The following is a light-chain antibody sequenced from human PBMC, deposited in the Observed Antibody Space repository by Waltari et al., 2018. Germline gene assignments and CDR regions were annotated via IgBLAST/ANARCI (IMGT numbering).Light chain of an antibody. J-gene: IGLJ2*01. CDR2: SNY. CDR1: SSNIGSNA. Sequence: QSVLTQPPSASGTPGQRVTISCSGSSSNIGSNAVSWFQQLPGTAPKLLIYSNYDRPSGVPDRFSGSKSGTSASLAISGLQSEDEADYYCAAWDDSLNGPLFGGGTKLTVL. CDR3: AAWDDSLNGPL. V-gene: IGLV1-44*01.